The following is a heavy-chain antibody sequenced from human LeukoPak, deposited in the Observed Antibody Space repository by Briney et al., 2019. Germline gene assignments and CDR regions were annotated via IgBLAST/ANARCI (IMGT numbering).Heavy chain of an antibody. CDR2: MNPNSGNT. CDR3: AREKVAAGYYYYGMDV. D-gene: IGHD6-13*01. Sequence: ASVKVSCKASGYTFTSYDINWVRQATGQGLEWMGWMNPNSGNTGYAQKFQGRVTMTRNTSISTAYMELSSLRSEDTAVYYCAREKVAAGYYYYGMDVWAKGPRSPSP. CDR1: GYTFTSYD. J-gene: IGHJ6*02. V-gene: IGHV1-8*01.